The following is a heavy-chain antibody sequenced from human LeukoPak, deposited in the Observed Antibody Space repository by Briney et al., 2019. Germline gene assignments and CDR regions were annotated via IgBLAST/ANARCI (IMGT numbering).Heavy chain of an antibody. D-gene: IGHD3-22*01. CDR1: GFTFSSYA. Sequence: PGGSLRLSCAASGFTFSSYAMHWVRQAPGKGLEWVAVISYDGSNKYYADSVKGRFTISRDNSKNTLYLQMNSLRAEDTAVYYCARGHQDYYYDSSGDDAFDIWGQGTMVTVSS. CDR2: ISYDGSNK. V-gene: IGHV3-30-3*01. J-gene: IGHJ3*02. CDR3: ARGHQDYYYDSSGDDAFDI.